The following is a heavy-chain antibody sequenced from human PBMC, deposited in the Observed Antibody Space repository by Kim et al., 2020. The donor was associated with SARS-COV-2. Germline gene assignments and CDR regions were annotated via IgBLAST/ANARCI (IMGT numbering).Heavy chain of an antibody. CDR2: IRPDGSET. D-gene: IGHD3-10*01. J-gene: IGHJ3*02. Sequence: GGSLRLSCAASGFTFTNYWMHWVRQAPGKGLVWVSRIRPDGSETGYSDSVRGRFTISRDIAKNMLYLQMNSLTAEDTAVYYCTRDARLTIVSLWAFDIWG. V-gene: IGHV3-74*01. CDR1: GFTFTNYW. CDR3: TRDARLTIVSLWAFDI.